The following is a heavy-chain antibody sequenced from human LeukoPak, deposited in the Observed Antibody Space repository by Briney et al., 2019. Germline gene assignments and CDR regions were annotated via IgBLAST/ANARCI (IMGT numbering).Heavy chain of an antibody. CDR2: IYYSGST. D-gene: IGHD3-22*01. Sequence: PSQTLSLTCTVSGGSISSGDYYWSWIRQPPGKGLEWIGSIYYSGSTYYNPSLKSRVTISVDTSKNQFSLKLSSVTAADTAVYYCARDRPPYYYDSYPPFGPWGQGTLVTVSS. V-gene: IGHV4-30-4*01. CDR1: GGSISSGDYY. J-gene: IGHJ5*02. CDR3: ARDRPPYYYDSYPPFGP.